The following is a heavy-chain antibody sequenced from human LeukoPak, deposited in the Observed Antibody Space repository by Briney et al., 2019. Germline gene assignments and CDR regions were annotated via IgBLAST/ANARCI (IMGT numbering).Heavy chain of an antibody. CDR2: ISYDGTKI. D-gene: IGHD3-3*02. CDR3: ARDSVKLPGISYFDN. Sequence: GGSLRLSCAASGFSFSTHKMNWVRQAPGKGLEWVAVISYDGTKIYYADSAKGRFTISRDNSKNMVYLQMNSLRAEDTALYYCARDSVKLPGISYFDNWGQGTLVTVSS. V-gene: IGHV3-30-3*01. CDR1: GFSFSTHK. J-gene: IGHJ1*01.